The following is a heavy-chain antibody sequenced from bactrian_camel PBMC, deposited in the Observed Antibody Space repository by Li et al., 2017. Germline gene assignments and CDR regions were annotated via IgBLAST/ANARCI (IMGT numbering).Heavy chain of an antibody. CDR2: IKASGGST. Sequence: VQLVESGGGSVQPGGSLRLSGAASGFTFSTYWMYWVRQAPGKGLEWVSTIKASGGSTYYADSVKGRFTISRDNAEKTVYLQMNSLKPEDTAVYYCVRDFGGLTWYVFDFWGQGTQVTVS. CDR1: GFTFSTYW. J-gene: IGHJ6*01. V-gene: IGHV3S1*01. CDR3: VRDFGGLTWYVFDF. D-gene: IGHD6*01.